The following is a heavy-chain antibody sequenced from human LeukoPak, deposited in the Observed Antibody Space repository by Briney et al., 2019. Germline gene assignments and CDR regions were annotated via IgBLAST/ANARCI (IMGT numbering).Heavy chain of an antibody. CDR3: ASPSSGQSFDI. CDR2: IYTGGNT. J-gene: IGHJ3*02. V-gene: IGHV3-53*01. Sequence: PGGSLRLSCAASGLTLSDQCIDWVRQAPGKGLEWVSVIYTGGNTYYADSVKGRFTISRDNSKNTLYLQMHSLRAEDTAVYYCASPSSGQSFDIWGQGTMVTVSS. D-gene: IGHD6-19*01. CDR1: GLTLSDQC.